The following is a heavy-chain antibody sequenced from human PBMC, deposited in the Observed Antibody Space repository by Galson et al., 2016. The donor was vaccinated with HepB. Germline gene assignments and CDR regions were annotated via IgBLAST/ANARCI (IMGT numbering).Heavy chain of an antibody. CDR2: VFDTGSK. CDR3: ATHRTSGSGGFCYKYGIDV. J-gene: IGHJ6*02. V-gene: IGHV4-39*01. CDR1: GGSISAKTYY. Sequence: SETLSLTCTVSGGSISAKTYYWGWVRQPPGKGLEWIGSVFDTGSKYYHWSLKSRLAISVDTSNNQFSLKLTSVTAADTAVYYCATHRTSGSGGFCYKYGIDVWGPGTTVTVSS. D-gene: IGHD2-15*01.